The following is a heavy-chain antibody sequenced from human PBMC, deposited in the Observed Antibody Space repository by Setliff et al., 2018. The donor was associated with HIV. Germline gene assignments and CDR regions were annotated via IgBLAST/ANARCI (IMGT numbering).Heavy chain of an antibody. V-gene: IGHV1-24*01. Sequence: ASVKVSCKVSGYILTELSRHWVRQAPGKGLEWMGGFGPEDGETISAQKFQGRVTMTEDTSTDTAYMELRSLRSEDTAVYYCAREKSPVLEYFDWLKPRHVFDVWGQGTVVTVSS. CDR1: GYILTELS. J-gene: IGHJ3*01. D-gene: IGHD3-9*01. CDR3: AREKSPVLEYFDWLKPRHVFDV. CDR2: FGPEDGET.